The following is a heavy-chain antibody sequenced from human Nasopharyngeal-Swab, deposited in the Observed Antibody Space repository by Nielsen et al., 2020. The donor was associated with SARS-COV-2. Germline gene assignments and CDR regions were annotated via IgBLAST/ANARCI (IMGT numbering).Heavy chain of an antibody. Sequence: WIRQPPGKGLEWIGSIYYRGSTYYNPSLKSRVTISVDTSKNQFSLKLSSVTAADTAVYYCARQGTRCSGGSCYWDAFDIWGQGTMVTVSS. CDR2: IYYRGST. CDR3: ARQGTRCSGGSCYWDAFDI. D-gene: IGHD2-15*01. J-gene: IGHJ3*02. V-gene: IGHV4-39*01.